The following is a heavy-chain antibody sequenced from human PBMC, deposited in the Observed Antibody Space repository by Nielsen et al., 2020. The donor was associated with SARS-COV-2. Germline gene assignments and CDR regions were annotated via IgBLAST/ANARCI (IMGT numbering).Heavy chain of an antibody. CDR3: ARGGRITFGGADDAFDI. CDR2: IYHSGRT. D-gene: IGHD3-16*01. Sequence: TLSLTCAVSGGSISSGGYSWSWIRQPPGKGLEWIGYIYHSGRTYYNPSLKSRVTISVDRSKNQFSLKLSSVTAADTAVYYCARGGRITFGGADDAFDIWGQGTMATVSS. J-gene: IGHJ3*02. V-gene: IGHV4-30-2*01. CDR1: GGSISSGGYS.